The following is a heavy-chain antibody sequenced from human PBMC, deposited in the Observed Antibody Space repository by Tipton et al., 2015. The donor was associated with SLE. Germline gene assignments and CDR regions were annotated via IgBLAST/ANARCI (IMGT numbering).Heavy chain of an antibody. CDR1: GGSISSSSYY. CDR3: AKHYYDSSGLFDS. Sequence: TLSLTCTVSGGSISSSSYYWGWIRQPPGKGLEWIGSIYYSGSTYYNPSLKSRVTISVDTSKNQFSLKLNSVTAADTAVYYCAKHYYDSSGLFDSWGQGTLFTVSS. CDR2: IYYSGST. D-gene: IGHD3-22*01. V-gene: IGHV4-39*01. J-gene: IGHJ4*02.